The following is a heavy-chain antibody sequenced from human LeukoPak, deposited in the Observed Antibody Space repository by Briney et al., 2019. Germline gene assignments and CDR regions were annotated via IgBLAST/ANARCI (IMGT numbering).Heavy chain of an antibody. Sequence: PGGSLRLSCAASGFTFSSYEMNWVRQAPGKGLEWASYISSSGSTIYYADSVKGRFTISRDNAKNSLYLQMNSLRAEDTAVYYCARDVQFSSSWYGGNNWFDPWGQGTLVTVSS. J-gene: IGHJ5*02. V-gene: IGHV3-48*03. D-gene: IGHD6-13*01. CDR3: ARDVQFSSSWYGGNNWFDP. CDR1: GFTFSSYE. CDR2: ISSSGSTI.